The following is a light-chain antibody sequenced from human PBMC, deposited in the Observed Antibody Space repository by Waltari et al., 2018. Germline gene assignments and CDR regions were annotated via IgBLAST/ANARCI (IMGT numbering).Light chain of an antibody. CDR2: DAS. CDR1: QSVNNK. CDR3: QQYRDWPLT. J-gene: IGKJ4*01. V-gene: IGKV3-15*01. Sequence: EIVMTQSPATLSVSPGERVTLSCRASQSVNNKLAWYQQKPGQAPRLLIYDASTRATGIPTSFSGSGSGTEFTITISSLQSEDFAVYYCQQYRDWPLTFGGGTKVEIK.